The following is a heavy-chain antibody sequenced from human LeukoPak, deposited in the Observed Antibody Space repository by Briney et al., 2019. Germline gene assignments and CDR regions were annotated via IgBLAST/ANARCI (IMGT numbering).Heavy chain of an antibody. J-gene: IGHJ4*02. CDR2: IYYSGST. D-gene: IGHD3-10*01. CDR1: GGSISSSSYY. CDR3: ASPYYGSGGYYTYFDY. V-gene: IGHV4-39*01. Sequence: SETLSLTCTVSGGSISSSSYYWGWIRQPPGKGLEWIGSIYYSGSTYYNPSLKSRVTISVDTSKSQFSLKLSPVTAADTSVYYCASPYYGSGGYYTYFDYWGQGTLVNVSS.